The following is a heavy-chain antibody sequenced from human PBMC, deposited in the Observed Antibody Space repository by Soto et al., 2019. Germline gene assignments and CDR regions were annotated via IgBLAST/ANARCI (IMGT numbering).Heavy chain of an antibody. J-gene: IGHJ4*02. Sequence: QVQLQESGPGLVKPSGTLSLTCAVFGGSISNSNWWTWVRQPPGKGLDWIGEIFHSGSTNYNSSLMGRVTISVDKANNQFSLKLSSVTAADTAVYYCPHRPIVGAAIWGQGTLVTVSS. CDR2: IFHSGST. CDR3: PHRPIVGAAI. CDR1: GGSISNSNW. V-gene: IGHV4-4*02. D-gene: IGHD1-26*01.